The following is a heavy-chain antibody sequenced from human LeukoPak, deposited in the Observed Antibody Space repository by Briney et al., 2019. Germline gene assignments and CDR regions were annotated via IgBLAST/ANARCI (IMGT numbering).Heavy chain of an antibody. CDR3: ARESSYCNSTKCFASGFDS. D-gene: IGHD2/OR15-2a*01. V-gene: IGHV1-8*03. CDR2: INPDSGNA. J-gene: IGHJ5*01. CDR1: GYAFTTFD. Sequence: ASVKVSCKSFGYAFTTFDINWVRQATGQGLEWMGWINPDSGNAGYAQKFQGRVTITRDTSIGTTYMELSSLRSEDTAVYYCARESSYCNSTKCFASGFDSWGQGTLVTVSS.